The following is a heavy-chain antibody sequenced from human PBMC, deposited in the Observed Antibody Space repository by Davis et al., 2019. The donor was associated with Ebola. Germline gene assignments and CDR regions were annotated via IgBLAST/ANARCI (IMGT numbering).Heavy chain of an antibody. J-gene: IGHJ3*02. Sequence: SETLSLTCAVSGGSISSGGYSWNWIRQPPGKGLEWIGYIYYTGRTYLNPSLRSRVTISVDTSKNQFSLRLTSVTAADTAVYYCAREAGGGAFDIWGQGTMITVSS. D-gene: IGHD3-16*01. CDR3: AREAGGGAFDI. CDR2: IYYTGRT. CDR1: GGSISSGGYS. V-gene: IGHV4-30-4*07.